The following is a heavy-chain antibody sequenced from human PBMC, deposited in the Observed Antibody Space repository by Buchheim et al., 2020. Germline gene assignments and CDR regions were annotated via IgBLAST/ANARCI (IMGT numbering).Heavy chain of an antibody. Sequence: EVQLVDSGGGLVQPGESLRLSCAASGFSFSGYAMSWVRQAPGKGLEWVSSIRGSGATTFNADSVKGRFTISRDNSKKMLYLQMNSLRAEDTAVYFCAKGSRGYTNYYFDYWGQGTL. J-gene: IGHJ4*02. CDR2: IRGSGATT. V-gene: IGHV3-23*04. D-gene: IGHD4-11*01. CDR3: AKGSRGYTNYYFDY. CDR1: GFSFSGYA.